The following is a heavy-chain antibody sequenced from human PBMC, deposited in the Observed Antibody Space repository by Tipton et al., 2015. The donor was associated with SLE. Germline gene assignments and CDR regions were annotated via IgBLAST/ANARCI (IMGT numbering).Heavy chain of an antibody. J-gene: IGHJ4*02. CDR2: ISASGSST. D-gene: IGHD3-22*01. CDR3: AKEGRYYDSSGYYYFDY. CDR1: GFTFSSYA. Sequence: GSLRLSCAASGFTFSSYAMSWVRQAPGKGLEWLSVISASGSSTYYADSVKGRFTISRDNSKNTLYLQMNSLRAEDTAVYYCAKEGRYYDSSGYYYFDYWGQGTLVTVSS. V-gene: IGHV3-23*01.